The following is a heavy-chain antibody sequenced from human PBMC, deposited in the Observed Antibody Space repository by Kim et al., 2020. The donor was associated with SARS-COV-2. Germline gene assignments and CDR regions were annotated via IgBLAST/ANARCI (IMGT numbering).Heavy chain of an antibody. D-gene: IGHD6-13*01. Sequence: TTHFNSSLQSRMTVSLDTSKNQFSLELRSVTAADTAIYFCARGSSWNGFDFWGQGTLVTVSS. V-gene: IGHV4-31*02. J-gene: IGHJ4*02. CDR2: TT. CDR3: ARGSSWNGFDF.